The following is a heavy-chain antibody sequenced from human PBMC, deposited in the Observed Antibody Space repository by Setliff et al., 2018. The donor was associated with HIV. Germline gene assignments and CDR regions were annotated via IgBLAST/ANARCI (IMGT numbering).Heavy chain of an antibody. CDR3: ARGGDWDYNYYMDV. CDR1: EDSVSSNTAA. D-gene: IGHD3-16*01. J-gene: IGHJ6*03. V-gene: IGHV6-1*01. CDR2: TYYRSKWSN. Sequence: SQTLSLTCAISEDSVSSNTAARNWIRQYPSRGLEWLGRTYYRSKWSNDYAVSVKSRITINPDTSKNQFSLQLNSVTPDDTAVYFCARGGDWDYNYYMDVWDKGTTVTVSS.